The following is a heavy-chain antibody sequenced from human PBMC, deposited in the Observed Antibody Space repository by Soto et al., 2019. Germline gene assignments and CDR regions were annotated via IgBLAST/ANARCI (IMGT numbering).Heavy chain of an antibody. CDR2: INSDGSST. Sequence: PGGPLRLYCEASGFTSSCNGMHWVRQAPGKGLVWVSRINSDGSSTSYADSVKGRFTISRDNAKNTLYLQMNSLRAEDTAVYYCARPYSSGWPRTYYFDYWGQGTLVTVSS. CDR3: ARPYSSGWPRTYYFDY. CDR1: GFTSSCNG. J-gene: IGHJ4*02. D-gene: IGHD6-19*01. V-gene: IGHV3-74*01.